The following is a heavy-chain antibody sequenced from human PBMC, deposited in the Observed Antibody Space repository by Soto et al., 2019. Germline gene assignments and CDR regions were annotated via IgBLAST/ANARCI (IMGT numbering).Heavy chain of an antibody. D-gene: IGHD3-10*01. CDR2: IYPGDSDT. CDR1: GYSFTSYW. CDR3: AGGGVRGVITRTRDYYGMDF. V-gene: IGHV5-51*01. Sequence: PGESLKISCKGSGYSFTSYWIGWVRQMPGKGLEWMGIIYPGDSDTRYSPSFQGQVTISADKSINTAYLQWSSLKASDTAMYYCAGGGVRGVITRTRDYYGMDFWGQGTTVPVSS. J-gene: IGHJ6*02.